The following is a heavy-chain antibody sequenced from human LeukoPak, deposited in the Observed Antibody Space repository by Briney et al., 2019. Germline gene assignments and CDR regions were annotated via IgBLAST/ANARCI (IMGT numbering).Heavy chain of an antibody. J-gene: IGHJ5*02. CDR1: GYTFTGYY. Sequence: ASVKVSCKASGYTFTGYYMNWVRQGPGQGLEWMGWINTNTGETNYAQKFQGRVTMTRETSISTVYMELTSLTSDDTAVYYCARWGGVQFDPWGQGTLVTVSS. V-gene: IGHV1-2*02. CDR3: ARWGGVQFDP. D-gene: IGHD2-8*01. CDR2: INTNTGET.